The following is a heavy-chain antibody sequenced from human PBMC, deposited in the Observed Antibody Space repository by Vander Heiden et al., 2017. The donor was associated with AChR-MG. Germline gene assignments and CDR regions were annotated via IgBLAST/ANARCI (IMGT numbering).Heavy chain of an antibody. J-gene: IGHJ6*02. CDR1: GGSVSSGSYY. D-gene: IGHD3-16*01. CDR3: ARSLMITFGGVYGMDV. Sequence: QVQLQESGPGLVKPSETLSLPCPVPGGSVSSGSYYWSWIRQPPGKGLEWIGYIYYSGSTNYNPSLKSRVTISVDTSKNQFSLKLSSVTAADTAVYYCARSLMITFGGVYGMDVWGQGTTVTVSS. CDR2: IYYSGST. V-gene: IGHV4-61*01.